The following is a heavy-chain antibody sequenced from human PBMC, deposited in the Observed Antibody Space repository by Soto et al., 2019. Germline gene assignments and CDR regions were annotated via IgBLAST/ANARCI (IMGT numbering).Heavy chain of an antibody. CDR1: TYSIRSDYH. V-gene: IGHV4-38-2*02. D-gene: IGHD6-19*01. J-gene: IGHJ4*02. CDR3: AREVRHNTGWYPKYYFDS. CDR2: IYYTGRT. Sequence: NPSETLSLTCAVSTYSIRSDYHWGWIRQPPGKGLEWIGSIYYTGRTYHNPSLKSRLTISVDTSKNQISLKLSSVTAADSAMYYCAREVRHNTGWYPKYYFDSWGQGTMVTSPQ.